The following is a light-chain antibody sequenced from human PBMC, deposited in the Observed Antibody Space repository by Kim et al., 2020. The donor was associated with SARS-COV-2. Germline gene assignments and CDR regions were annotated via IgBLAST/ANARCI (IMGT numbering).Light chain of an antibody. V-gene: IGKV3-20*01. CDR2: GAS. CDR1: QSIISSY. J-gene: IGKJ1*01. CDR3: QQYENSPWT. Sequence: EIVLTQSPGTLSLSPGERVTLSCRASQSIISSYLAWYQQKPGQAPRLLIYGASNRATGIPDRFSGSGSGTDFTLTISRLEPEDCAVYYCQQYENSPWTFGQGTKVDIK.